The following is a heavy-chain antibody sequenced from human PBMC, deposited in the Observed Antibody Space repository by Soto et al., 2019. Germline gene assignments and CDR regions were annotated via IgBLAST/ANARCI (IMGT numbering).Heavy chain of an antibody. Sequence: SGGSLRLSCAASGFTFSSYGMHWVRQAPGKGLEWVAVISYDGSNKYYADSVKGRFTISRDNSKNTLYLQMNSLRAEDTAVYYCAKEGGYCSGGSCYSLLRGHYGMDVWGQGTTVTVSS. CDR1: GFTFSSYG. CDR3: AKEGGYCSGGSCYSLLRGHYGMDV. V-gene: IGHV3-30*18. D-gene: IGHD2-15*01. J-gene: IGHJ6*02. CDR2: ISYDGSNK.